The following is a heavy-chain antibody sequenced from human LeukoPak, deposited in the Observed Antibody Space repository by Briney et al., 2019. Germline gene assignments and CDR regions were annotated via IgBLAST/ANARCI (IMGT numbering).Heavy chain of an antibody. J-gene: IGHJ6*02. CDR1: GFTFSDSG. D-gene: IGHD3-10*01. CDR2: IRSKANSYAT. CDR3: TRRPDYYGSGSAYV. V-gene: IGHV3-73*01. Sequence: TGGSLRLSCAASGFTFSDSGMHWVRQASGKGLEWVGRIRSKANSYATAYAASVKGRFTISRDDSKNTAYLQMNSLNTEDTAVYYCTRRPDYYGSGSAYVWGQGTTVTVSS.